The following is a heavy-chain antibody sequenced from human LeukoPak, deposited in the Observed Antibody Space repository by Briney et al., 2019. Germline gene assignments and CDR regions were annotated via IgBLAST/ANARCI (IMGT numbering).Heavy chain of an antibody. CDR1: GESLNSYY. Sequence: SETLSLTCAVYGESLNSYYWSWIRQPPGKGLEWIGEIYESGSTEYNPSLKSRVSISMVPSKQQFSLSLTSVTAADTAVYYCARGAWATRLGSWGLGTPVIVSS. CDR2: IYESGST. V-gene: IGHV4-34*01. J-gene: IGHJ4*02. CDR3: ARGAWATRLGS. D-gene: IGHD2-15*01.